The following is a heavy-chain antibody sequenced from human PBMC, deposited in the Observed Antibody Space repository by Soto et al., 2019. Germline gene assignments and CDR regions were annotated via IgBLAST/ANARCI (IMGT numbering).Heavy chain of an antibody. Sequence: EVQLVESGGGLVQPGGSLRLSCAASGLIFSNYKMHWVRQAPGKGLVWVSRISTDGSVTDYADSVKGRFTVSRDNAKNTLYLQMTSPRAEDTVVYYCARDSDGLHYWGQGTLVAVSS. J-gene: IGHJ4*02. CDR3: ARDSDGLHY. CDR1: GLIFSNYK. V-gene: IGHV3-74*01. CDR2: ISTDGSVT.